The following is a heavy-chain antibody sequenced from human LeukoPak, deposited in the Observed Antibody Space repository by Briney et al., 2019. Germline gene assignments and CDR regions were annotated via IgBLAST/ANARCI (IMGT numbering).Heavy chain of an antibody. D-gene: IGHD6-25*01. V-gene: IGHV3-21*01. CDR2: ISSSSRYI. J-gene: IGHJ3*02. Sequence: GGSLRLSCAASEFTFSDYSMNWVRQAPGKGLEWVASISSSSRYIYYADSVKGRFTISRDNAKNSLYLQMNSLRAEDTAVYYCARRSAAKDAFDIWGQGTKVTVSS. CDR1: EFTFSDYS. CDR3: ARRSAAKDAFDI.